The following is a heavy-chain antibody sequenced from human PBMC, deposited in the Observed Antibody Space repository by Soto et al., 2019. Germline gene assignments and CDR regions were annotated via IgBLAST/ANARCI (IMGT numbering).Heavy chain of an antibody. D-gene: IGHD3-10*01. CDR1: GGSFSGYY. CDR3: ARTYYYGSGSYYYHVGYYDGMDV. Sequence: QVQLQQWGAGLLKPSETLSLTCAVYGGSFSGYYWRWIRQPPGKWLEWIGEIHHSGSTNYNPSLKSRGTISVDTSKSQFSLKLSAVTAADAAVYYCARTYYYGSGSYYYHVGYYDGMDVWGQGTTVTVSS. J-gene: IGHJ6*01. CDR2: IHHSGST. V-gene: IGHV4-34*01.